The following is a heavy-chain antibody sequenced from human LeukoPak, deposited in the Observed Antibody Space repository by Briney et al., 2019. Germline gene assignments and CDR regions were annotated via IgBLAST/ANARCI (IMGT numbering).Heavy chain of an antibody. J-gene: IGHJ5*02. CDR1: GGSLSGYY. CDR3: ARGMAWFDP. V-gene: IGHV4-34*01. CDR2: INHSGST. Sequence: SETLSLTCAVYGGSLSGYYWSWIRQPPGKGLEWIGEINHSGSTNYNPSLKSRVTISVDTSKNQLSLKLSSVTAADTAVYYCARGMAWFDPWGQGTLVTVSS.